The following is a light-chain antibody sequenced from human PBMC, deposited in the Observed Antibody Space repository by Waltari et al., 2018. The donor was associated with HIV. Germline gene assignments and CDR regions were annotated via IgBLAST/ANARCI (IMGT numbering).Light chain of an antibody. Sequence: DLHSTQSPSFLSASVGDRVTITCRASQDINRYLAWYQQEPGKAPNLLISAASTLLRGVPSRFSGSGSGTEFTLTISSLQPEDFATYYCQQLYRYPLTFGPGTTVDI. CDR1: QDINRY. CDR3: QQLYRYPLT. J-gene: IGKJ3*01. CDR2: AAS. V-gene: IGKV1-9*01.